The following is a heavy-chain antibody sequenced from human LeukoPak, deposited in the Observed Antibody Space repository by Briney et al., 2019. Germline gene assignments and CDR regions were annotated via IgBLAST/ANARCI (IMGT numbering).Heavy chain of an antibody. CDR3: ARHTAMVVGLIDY. CDR2: IYYSGST. CDR1: GGSISSYY. J-gene: IGHJ4*02. Sequence: SETLSLTCTVSGGSISSYYWSWIRQPPGKGLEWIGYIYYSGSTNYNPSLKSRVTISVDTSKNQFSLKLSSVTAADTAVYYCARHTAMVVGLIDYWGQGTLVTVSS. V-gene: IGHV4-59*01. D-gene: IGHD5-18*01.